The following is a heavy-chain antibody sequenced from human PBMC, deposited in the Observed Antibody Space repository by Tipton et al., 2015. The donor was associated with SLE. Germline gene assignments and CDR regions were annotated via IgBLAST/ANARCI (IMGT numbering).Heavy chain of an antibody. CDR1: GGSISSSSYY. V-gene: IGHV4-39*07. CDR3: ARSPTRPGYFQH. Sequence: TLSLTFTVSGGSISSSSYYWGWIRQPPGKGLEWIGSIYYSGSTYYNPSLKSRVTISVDTSKNQFSLKLSSVTAADTAVYYCARSPTRPGYFQHWGQGTLVTVSS. CDR2: IYYSGST. D-gene: IGHD3-10*01. J-gene: IGHJ1*01.